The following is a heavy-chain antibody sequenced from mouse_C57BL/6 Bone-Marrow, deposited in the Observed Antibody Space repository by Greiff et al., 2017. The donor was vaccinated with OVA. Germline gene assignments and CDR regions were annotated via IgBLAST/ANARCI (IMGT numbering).Heavy chain of an antibody. CDR1: GYTFTSYW. V-gene: IGHV1-53*01. CDR2: INPSNGGT. J-gene: IGHJ2*01. Sequence: QVQLKQPGTELVKPGASVKLSCKASGYTFTSYWMHWVKQRPGQGLEWIGNINPSNGGTNYNEKFKSKATLTVDKSSSTAYMQLSSLTSEDSAVYYCARSGKWLRRYFDYWGQGTTLTVSS. D-gene: IGHD2-2*01. CDR3: ARSGKWLRRYFDY.